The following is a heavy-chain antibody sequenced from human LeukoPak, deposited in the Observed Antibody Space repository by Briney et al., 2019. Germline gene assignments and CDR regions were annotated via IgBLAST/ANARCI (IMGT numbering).Heavy chain of an antibody. V-gene: IGHV4-39*01. CDR3: AGPPRD. J-gene: IGHJ4*02. Sequence: SETLSLTCTVSGGSISSYYWSWIRQPPGKGLEWIGSIYYSGSTYYNLSLKSRVTISVDTSKNQFSLKLSSVTAADTAVYYCAGPPRDWGQGTLVTVSS. CDR2: IYYSGST. CDR1: GGSISSYY.